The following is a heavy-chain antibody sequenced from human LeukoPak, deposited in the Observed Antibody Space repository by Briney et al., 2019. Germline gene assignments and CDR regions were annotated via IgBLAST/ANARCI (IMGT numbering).Heavy chain of an antibody. Sequence: GGSLRLSCTASGFIFSGSWMAWIRQAPGKGLEWVAIIKKDGSEKYYVDSMKGRFTISRDNSKNTLYLQMNSLRAEDTAVYYCAKGEKTRPFGGVIDYWGQGTLVTVSS. CDR1: GFIFSGSW. CDR3: AKGEKTRPFGGVIDY. D-gene: IGHD3-16*02. CDR2: IKKDGSEK. J-gene: IGHJ4*02. V-gene: IGHV3-7*03.